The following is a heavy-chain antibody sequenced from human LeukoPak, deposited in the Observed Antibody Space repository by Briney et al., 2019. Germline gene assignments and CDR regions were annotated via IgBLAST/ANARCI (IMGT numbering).Heavy chain of an antibody. Sequence: GGSLTLPCAASRFNFSTYGMHWVRPAPGKGREGVAFIQYDGSNEYYADSVKGRFTISRDNAKNSLYLQMNSLRAEDTALYYCAKDRYYGSGSYFDYWGQGTLVTVSS. D-gene: IGHD3-10*01. V-gene: IGHV3-30*02. CDR2: IQYDGSNE. CDR1: RFNFSTYG. J-gene: IGHJ4*02. CDR3: AKDRYYGSGSYFDY.